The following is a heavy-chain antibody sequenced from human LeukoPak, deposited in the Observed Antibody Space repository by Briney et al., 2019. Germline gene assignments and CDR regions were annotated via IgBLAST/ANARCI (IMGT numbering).Heavy chain of an antibody. D-gene: IGHD3-10*01. CDR1: GGSFSGYY. J-gene: IGHJ5*02. CDR2: IDHSGST. Sequence: SETLSLTCAVYGGSFSGYYWSWIRQPPGKGLEWIGEIDHSGSTNYNPSLKSRVTISVDTSKNQFSLKLSSVTAADTAVYYCARRPNYGSGSYYRPWGQGTLVTVSS. CDR3: ARRPNYGSGSYYRP. V-gene: IGHV4-34*01.